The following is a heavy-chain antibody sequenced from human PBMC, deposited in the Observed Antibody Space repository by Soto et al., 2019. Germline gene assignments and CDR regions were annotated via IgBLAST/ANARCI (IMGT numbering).Heavy chain of an antibody. Sequence: GGSLRLSCAASGFTFSSYDMHWVRQATGKGLEWVSAIGTAGDTYYPGSVKGRFTISRENAKNSLYLQMNSLRAEDTAVYYCARAINYYDSSAYYGMDVWGQGTTVTVSS. CDR3: ARAINYYDSSAYYGMDV. CDR1: GFTFSSYD. D-gene: IGHD3-22*01. CDR2: IGTAGDT. V-gene: IGHV3-13*01. J-gene: IGHJ6*02.